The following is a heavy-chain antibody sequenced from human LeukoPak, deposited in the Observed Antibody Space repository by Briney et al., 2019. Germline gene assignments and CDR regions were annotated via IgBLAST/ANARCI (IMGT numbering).Heavy chain of an antibody. J-gene: IGHJ4*02. D-gene: IGHD1-26*01. CDR3: AREGATTLNFDY. Sequence: GRSLRLSCAASGFTFSSYAMHWVRQAPGKGLEWVAVISYDGSNKYYADSAKGRFTISRDNSKNTLYLQMNSLRAEDTAVYYCAREGATTLNFDYWGQGTLVTVSS. V-gene: IGHV3-30-3*01. CDR1: GFTFSSYA. CDR2: ISYDGSNK.